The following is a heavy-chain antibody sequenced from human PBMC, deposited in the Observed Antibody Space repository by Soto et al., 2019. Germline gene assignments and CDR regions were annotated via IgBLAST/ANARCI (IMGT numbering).Heavy chain of an antibody. Sequence: QVQLVESGGGVVQPGRSLRLSCAASGFTFGSYAMHWVRQAPGKGLEWVAVISSDGTNKYHADSVVGRFTTSRDNSKNTLYLQMNSLRPEDTAVFYRARGSWEQQLAHGGWFDPWGQGTLVTVSS. CDR3: ARGSWEQQLAHGGWFDP. CDR1: GFTFGSYA. CDR2: ISSDGTNK. J-gene: IGHJ5*02. D-gene: IGHD6-13*01. V-gene: IGHV3-30-3*01.